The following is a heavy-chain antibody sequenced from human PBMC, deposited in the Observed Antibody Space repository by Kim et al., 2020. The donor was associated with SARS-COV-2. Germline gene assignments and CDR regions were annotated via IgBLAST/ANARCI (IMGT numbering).Heavy chain of an antibody. CDR1: GGTFSSYA. Sequence: SVKVSCKASGGTFSSYAISWVRQAPGQGLEWMGGIIPIFGTANYAQKFQGRVTITADESTSTAYMELSSLRSEDTAVYYCARDGVPGFTMVRGVIRPSYWDPWGQGTLVTVSS. D-gene: IGHD3-10*01. CDR2: IIPIFGTA. V-gene: IGHV1-69*13. J-gene: IGHJ5*02. CDR3: ARDGVPGFTMVRGVIRPSYWDP.